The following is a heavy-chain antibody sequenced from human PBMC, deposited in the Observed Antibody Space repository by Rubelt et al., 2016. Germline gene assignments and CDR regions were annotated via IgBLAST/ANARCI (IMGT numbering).Heavy chain of an antibody. V-gene: IGHV3-7*05. Sequence: EVQLVESGGGLVQPGGSLRLSCAASGFSFSSYWMTWVRQAPGKGLEWVANIKQDGSGKYYVDSVKGRFTISRDNSKNTLYLQMNSLRAEDTAVYYCAKVVDSSSASDYWGQGTLVTVSS. CDR3: AKVVDSSSASDY. CDR2: IKQDGSGK. D-gene: IGHD6-6*01. J-gene: IGHJ4*02. CDR1: GFSFSSYW.